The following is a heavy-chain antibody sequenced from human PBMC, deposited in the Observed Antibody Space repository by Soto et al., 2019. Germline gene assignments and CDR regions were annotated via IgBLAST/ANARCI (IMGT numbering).Heavy chain of an antibody. CDR1: GFTVSSNY. D-gene: IGHD6-19*01. CDR2: IYSGGST. V-gene: IGHV3-66*01. Sequence: PGGSLRLSCAASGFTVSSNYMSWVRQAPGKGLEWVSVIYSGGSTYYADSVKGRFTISRDNSKNTLYLQMNSLRAEDTAVYYCARDRARPGIAVAGTYFDYWGQGTLVTVSS. CDR3: ARDRARPGIAVAGTYFDY. J-gene: IGHJ4*02.